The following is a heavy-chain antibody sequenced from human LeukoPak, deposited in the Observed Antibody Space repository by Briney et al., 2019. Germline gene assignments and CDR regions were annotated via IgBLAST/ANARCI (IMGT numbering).Heavy chain of an antibody. D-gene: IGHD3-10*01. CDR2: IYYSGSA. CDR1: VGSISSFY. J-gene: IGHJ6*03. Sequence: SETLSLTCTVSVGSISSFYWGWIRQPPGKGLEWIGYIYYSGSANYNPSLKSRVTMSVDTTKNQFSLKLSSVTAADTAVYYCARVRRWFGEAGDYYYMDVWGKGTTVTISS. V-gene: IGHV4-59*12. CDR3: ARVRRWFGEAGDYYYMDV.